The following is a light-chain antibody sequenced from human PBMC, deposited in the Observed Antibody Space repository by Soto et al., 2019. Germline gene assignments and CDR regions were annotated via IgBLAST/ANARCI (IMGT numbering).Light chain of an antibody. Sequence: DIPMTQSPSTLSACVGDRDTITCRASQSIGRWLAWYQQKPGKAPKLLIYDASSLESGVPSRFSGSGSGTEFTLTIGSLQPDDFATYYCQQYNTYSPERTFGQGTKVDIK. CDR1: QSIGRW. CDR3: QQYNTYSPERT. J-gene: IGKJ1*01. V-gene: IGKV1-5*01. CDR2: DAS.